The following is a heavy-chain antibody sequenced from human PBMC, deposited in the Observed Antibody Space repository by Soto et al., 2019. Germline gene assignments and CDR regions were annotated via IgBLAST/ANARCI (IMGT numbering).Heavy chain of an antibody. V-gene: IGHV1-18*01. CDR3: ARENWQESTMAF. J-gene: IGHJ4*02. CDR2: INIYNGKT. D-gene: IGHD1-1*01. CDR1: GYTFNRYG. Sequence: ASVKVSCKASGYTFNRYGISWVRQAPGEGLEWMGWINIYNGKTDYTQKFQGRITMTADTSTTTAYMELRSLRSDDTAVYYCARENWQESTMAFWGQGTLVTVSS.